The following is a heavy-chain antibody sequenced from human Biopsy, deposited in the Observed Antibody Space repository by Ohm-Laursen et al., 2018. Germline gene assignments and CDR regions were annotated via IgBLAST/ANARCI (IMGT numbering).Heavy chain of an antibody. Sequence: ASVKVSCKASGYSFTNYYPHWVRQAPGQGLQWMGRINPNNDNTVYAQQFQGRVTMTKDTSTSTVYMDLSSLTFDDSAVYYCARGPRGLVAITATAYYFDFWGQGNLVTVSS. D-gene: IGHD1-20*01. V-gene: IGHV1-46*01. CDR3: ARGPRGLVAITATAYYFDF. J-gene: IGHJ4*02. CDR1: GYSFTNYY. CDR2: INPNNDNT.